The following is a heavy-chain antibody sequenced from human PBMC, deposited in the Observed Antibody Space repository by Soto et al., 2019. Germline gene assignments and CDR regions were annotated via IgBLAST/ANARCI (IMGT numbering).Heavy chain of an antibody. CDR3: AGGIWRGYSEYYYDMDV. CDR1: GGTFISYA. D-gene: IGHD3-3*01. CDR2: IIPIFGAP. Sequence: QVQLVQSGAEMKKPGSSVTVSCKVFGGTFISYAISWVRQAPGQGLEWMGGIIPIFGAPNYAQNFQGRVTITADGCTSTAYMDLSSLRSEDTAVYYCAGGIWRGYSEYYYDMDVWGQGTAVTVSS. J-gene: IGHJ6*02. V-gene: IGHV1-69*01.